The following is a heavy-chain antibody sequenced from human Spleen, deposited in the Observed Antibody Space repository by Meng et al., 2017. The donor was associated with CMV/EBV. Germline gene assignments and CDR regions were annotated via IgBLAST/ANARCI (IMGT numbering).Heavy chain of an antibody. D-gene: IGHD3-22*01. CDR3: AHSDYYDSSGYYLDY. J-gene: IGHJ4*02. CDR2: IYCEDTK. CDR1: AFSLHTSGVG. V-gene: IGHV2-5*02. Sequence: AFSLHTSGVGVGWIRQPPGRALEWLALIYCEDTKRCSPSLTRRLTITKDTSKNQVVLTMTNMDPVDTATHYCAHSDYYDSSGYYLDYWGQGTLVTVSS.